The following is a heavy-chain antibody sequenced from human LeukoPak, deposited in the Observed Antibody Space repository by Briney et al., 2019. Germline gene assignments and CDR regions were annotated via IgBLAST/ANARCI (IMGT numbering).Heavy chain of an antibody. CDR2: INAGNGNT. CDR1: GYTFTSYA. D-gene: IGHD2-2*01. V-gene: IGHV1-3*01. Sequence: ASVKVSCKASGYTFTSYAMHWVRQAPGQRLEWMGWINAGNGNTKYSQKFQGRVTITRDTSASTAYMELSSLRSEDTAVYYCARTLPWPFVVVPAAISAADYWGQGTLVTVSS. J-gene: IGHJ4*02. CDR3: ARTLPWPFVVVPAAISAADY.